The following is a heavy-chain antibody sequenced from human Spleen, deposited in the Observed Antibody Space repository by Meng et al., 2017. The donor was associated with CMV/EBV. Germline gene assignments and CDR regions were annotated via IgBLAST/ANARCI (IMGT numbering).Heavy chain of an antibody. Sequence: GESLKISCAASGFSFSHYGMNWVRQAPGKGLEWVAFIPSGGGNTYYADSVKGRFTISRDSSKNTLHLEMKSLRAEDTAVDYCAKDLLDMDYSKDGGFDYWGRGTLVTVSS. CDR3: AKDLLDMDYSKDGGFDY. V-gene: IGHV3-30*02. CDR2: IPSGGGNT. CDR1: GFSFSHYG. D-gene: IGHD4-11*01. J-gene: IGHJ4*02.